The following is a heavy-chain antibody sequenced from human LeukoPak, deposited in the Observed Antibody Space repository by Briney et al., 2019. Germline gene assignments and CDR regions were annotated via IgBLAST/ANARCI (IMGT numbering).Heavy chain of an antibody. CDR2: ISGSGGST. CDR1: GFTFSSYA. D-gene: IGHD3-3*01. Sequence: GGSLRLSCAASGFTFSSYAMSWVRQAPGKGLEWVSAISGSGGSTYYADSVKGRFTISRENSKNTLYLQMNSLRAEDTAVYYCAKDPDDFWSGYYPFDYWGQGTLVTVSS. J-gene: IGHJ4*02. V-gene: IGHV3-23*01. CDR3: AKDPDDFWSGYYPFDY.